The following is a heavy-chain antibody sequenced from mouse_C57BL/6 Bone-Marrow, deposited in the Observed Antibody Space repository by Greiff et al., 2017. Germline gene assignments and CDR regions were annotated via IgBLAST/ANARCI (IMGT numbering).Heavy chain of an antibody. CDR1: GFNIKDYY. V-gene: IGHV14-1*01. CDR3: TIYDYDEGYYFDY. D-gene: IGHD2-4*01. J-gene: IGHJ2*01. CDR2: IDPEDGDT. Sequence: VQLQQSGAELVRPGASVKLSCTASGFNIKDYYMHWVKQRPEQGLEWIGRIDPEDGDTEYAPKFQGKATMTADTSSNTAYLQLSSLTSEDTAVYYCTIYDYDEGYYFDYWGQGTTLTVSS.